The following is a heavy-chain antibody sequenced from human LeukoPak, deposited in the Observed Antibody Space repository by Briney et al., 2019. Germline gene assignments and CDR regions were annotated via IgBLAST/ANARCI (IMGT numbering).Heavy chain of an antibody. J-gene: IGHJ4*02. D-gene: IGHD3-22*01. Sequence: SETLSLTCTVSGGSISSYYWSWIRQPPGKGLEWIGYIYYSGSTYYNPSLKSRVTISVDTSKNQFSLKLSSVTAADTAVYYCASRGRVYYYDSSGYSHPIDYWGQGTLVTVSS. CDR2: IYYSGST. CDR1: GGSISSYY. CDR3: ASRGRVYYYDSSGYSHPIDY. V-gene: IGHV4-59*08.